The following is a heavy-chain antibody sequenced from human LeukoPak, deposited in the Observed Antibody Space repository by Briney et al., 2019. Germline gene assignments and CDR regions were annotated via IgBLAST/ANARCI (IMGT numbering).Heavy chain of an antibody. Sequence: PSETLSLTCTVSGGSTSSYYWSWIRQPAGKGLEWIGRIYTSGSTNYNPSLKSRVTMSVDTSKNQFSLKLSSVTAADTAVYYCARDMCSSTSCYDYYYYMDVWGKGTTVTVSS. CDR1: GGSTSSYY. CDR2: IYTSGST. V-gene: IGHV4-4*07. D-gene: IGHD2-2*01. CDR3: ARDMCSSTSCYDYYYYMDV. J-gene: IGHJ6*03.